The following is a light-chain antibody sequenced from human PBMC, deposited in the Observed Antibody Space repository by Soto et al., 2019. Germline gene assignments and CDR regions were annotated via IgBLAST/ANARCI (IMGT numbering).Light chain of an antibody. CDR2: DAS. CDR1: QSVGSN. J-gene: IGKJ4*01. CDR3: QQYNSWPLT. Sequence: EIVMTQSPLTLSASPGERAIFSCRASQSVGSNIAWYQQKPGQSPRLLVYDASTRATAIPARFSGSASGTDFILTINPLQPEDFAVYYCQQYNSWPLTFGGGTKVDIK. V-gene: IGKV3-15*01.